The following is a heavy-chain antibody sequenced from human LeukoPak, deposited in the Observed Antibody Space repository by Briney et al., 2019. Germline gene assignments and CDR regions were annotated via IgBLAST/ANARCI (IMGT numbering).Heavy chain of an antibody. CDR1: GFTFSSYA. D-gene: IGHD3-10*01. Sequence: PGGSLRLSCAASGFTFSSYAMSWVRQAPGKGLEWVSAISGSGGSTYYADSVKGRFTISRDNSKNTLYLQMNSLRAEDTAVYYCARGITKVGGLGYYYYMDVWGKGTTVTVSS. V-gene: IGHV3-23*01. CDR3: ARGITKVGGLGYYYYMDV. J-gene: IGHJ6*03. CDR2: ISGSGGST.